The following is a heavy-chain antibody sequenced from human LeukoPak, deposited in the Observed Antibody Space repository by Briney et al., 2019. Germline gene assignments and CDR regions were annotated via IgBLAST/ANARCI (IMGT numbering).Heavy chain of an antibody. D-gene: IGHD3-10*01. Sequence: SETLSLTCTVSGGSISSYYWSWIRQPPGKGLEWIGYIYYSGSTNYNPSLKSRVTISVDTSRKQFSLKLHSVSAADTAVYYCARDRGRATWFDPWGQGTVVTVSS. CDR3: ARDRGRATWFDP. CDR2: IYYSGST. V-gene: IGHV4-59*01. J-gene: IGHJ5*02. CDR1: GGSISSYY.